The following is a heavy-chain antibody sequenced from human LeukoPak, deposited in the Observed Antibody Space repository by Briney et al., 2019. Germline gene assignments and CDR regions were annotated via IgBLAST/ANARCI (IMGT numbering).Heavy chain of an antibody. CDR1: GFTFSSYS. V-gene: IGHV3-21*01. D-gene: IGHD5-18*01. CDR3: ARDRIQLWLDAFDI. Sequence: GGSLTLSCAASGFTFSSYSMNWVRQAPGKGLEWVSSISSSSSYIYYADSVKGRFTISRDNAKNSLYLQMNSLRAEDTAVYYCARDRIQLWLDAFDIWGQGTMVTVSS. CDR2: ISSSSSYI. J-gene: IGHJ3*02.